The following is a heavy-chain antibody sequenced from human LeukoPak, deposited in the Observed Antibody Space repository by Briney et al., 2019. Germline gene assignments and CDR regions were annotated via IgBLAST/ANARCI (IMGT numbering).Heavy chain of an antibody. Sequence: GGSLRLSCAASGFTFSNYSMSWVRQAPGKGLEWVADIKQDGSEKYYVDSVKGRFTISRDNAKNSLYLQMNSLRAEDTALYYCARGALDYWGQGTLVTVSS. CDR3: ARGALDY. V-gene: IGHV3-7*01. CDR1: GFTFSNYS. J-gene: IGHJ4*02. CDR2: IKQDGSEK.